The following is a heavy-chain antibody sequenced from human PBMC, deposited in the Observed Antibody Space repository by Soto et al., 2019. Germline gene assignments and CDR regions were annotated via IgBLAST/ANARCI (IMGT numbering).Heavy chain of an antibody. Sequence: GESLKISCKGSVYSFTTYWIGWARQMPGKGLEWMGIIYPGDSDTRYSPSFQGQVTISADKSTSTAYLQWSSLKASDTAMYYCARRDDSPTAEYFQHWGQGTLVTVSS. CDR1: VYSFTTYW. CDR2: IYPGDSDT. CDR3: ARRDDSPTAEYFQH. V-gene: IGHV5-51*01. D-gene: IGHD2-21*01. J-gene: IGHJ1*01.